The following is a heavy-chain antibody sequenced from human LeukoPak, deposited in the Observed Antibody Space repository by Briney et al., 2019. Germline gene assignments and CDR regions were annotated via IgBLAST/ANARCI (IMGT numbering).Heavy chain of an antibody. Sequence: ASVRVSCKASGYTFSNDDINWVRQATGHGLEWMGWMNPNNGNTGYAQKFQGRVSMTRNISISTAYMELSSLRSEDTAVYYCARGLQRGDRMLRWFGEFWGDYYYGMDIWGQGTTVTVSS. CDR1: GYTFSNDD. J-gene: IGHJ6*02. CDR3: ARGLQRGDRMLRWFGEFWGDYYYGMDI. V-gene: IGHV1-8*02. D-gene: IGHD3-10*01. CDR2: MNPNNGNT.